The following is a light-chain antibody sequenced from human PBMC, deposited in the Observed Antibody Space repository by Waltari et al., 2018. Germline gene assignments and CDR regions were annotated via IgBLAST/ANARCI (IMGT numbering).Light chain of an antibody. Sequence: QSALTQPPPASGSPGQSVTISCTGTSSDVGGFNYVSWYQQNPGKVPKLMIYEVTKRPSGVPDRFSGSKSGNTASLTVSGLQTEDEADYYCSSYAGGSWVFGGGTKLTVL. J-gene: IGLJ3*02. CDR1: SSDVGGFNY. CDR2: EVT. V-gene: IGLV2-8*01. CDR3: SSYAGGSWV.